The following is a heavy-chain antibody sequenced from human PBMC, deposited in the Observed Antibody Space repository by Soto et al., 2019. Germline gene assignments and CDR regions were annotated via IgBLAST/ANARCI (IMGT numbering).Heavy chain of an antibody. V-gene: IGHV4-59*01. CDR3: ARGYDILTGYYHWFDP. CDR1: GGSISSYY. D-gene: IGHD3-9*01. CDR2: IYYSGST. J-gene: IGHJ5*02. Sequence: ETLSLTCTVSGGSISSYYWSWIRQPPGKGLEWIGYIYYSGSTNYNPSLKSRVTISVDTSKNQFSLKLSSVTAADTAVYYCARGYDILTGYYHWFDPWGRGTLVTVSS.